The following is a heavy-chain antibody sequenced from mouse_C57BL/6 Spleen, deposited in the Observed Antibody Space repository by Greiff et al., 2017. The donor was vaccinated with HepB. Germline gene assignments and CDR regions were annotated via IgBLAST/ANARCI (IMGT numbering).Heavy chain of an antibody. CDR2: IYPGDGDT. CDR1: GYAFSSYW. D-gene: IGHD1-1*01. CDR3: ARFTTVVDWYFDV. Sequence: QVQLQQSGAELVKPGASVKISCKASGYAFSSYWMNWVKQSPGKGLEWIGQIYPGDGDTNYNGKFKGKATLTADKSSSTAYMQLSSLTSEDSAVYFCARFTTVVDWYFDVWGTGTTVTVSS. V-gene: IGHV1-80*01. J-gene: IGHJ1*03.